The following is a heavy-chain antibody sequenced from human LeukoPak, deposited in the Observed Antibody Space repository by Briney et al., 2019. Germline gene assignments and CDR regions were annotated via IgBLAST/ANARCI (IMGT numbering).Heavy chain of an antibody. D-gene: IGHD3-22*01. CDR1: GFTVSSNY. J-gene: IGHJ4*02. CDR3: ASADSSGYRHFDY. V-gene: IGHV3-53*01. Sequence: PGGSLRLCCAASGFTVSSNYMSWVRQAPGKGLDWGSVIYSGGSTYYADSVKGRFTISRDNSKNTMYLQMNSLRAEDTAVYYCASADSSGYRHFDYWGQGTLVTVSS. CDR2: IYSGGST.